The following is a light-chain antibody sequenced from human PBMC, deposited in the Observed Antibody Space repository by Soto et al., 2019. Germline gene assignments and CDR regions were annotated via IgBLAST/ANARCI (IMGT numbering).Light chain of an antibody. CDR2: EVT. V-gene: IGLV2-23*02. CDR1: SSDVGSYNL. Sequence: QSALTQPASVSGSPGQSITISCTGTSSDVGSYNLVSWYQQHPGKAPKLMIYEVTNRPSGVSSRFSGSRSGNTASLTISGVPDEDEADSYCCSYAGTSTSVAFGGSTKVT. CDR3: CSYAGTSTSVA. J-gene: IGLJ6*01.